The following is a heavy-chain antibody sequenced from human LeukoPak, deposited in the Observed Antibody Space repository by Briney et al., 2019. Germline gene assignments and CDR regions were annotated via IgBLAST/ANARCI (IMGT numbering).Heavy chain of an antibody. J-gene: IGHJ4*02. V-gene: IGHV4-59*11. Sequence: SETLSLTCTVSGGSISPLYWSWIRQPPGKGLEFIGYIFFTGTTNYNPSLKSRVTLSVDTSKNQFSLKLSSVTPADTAVYYCVRGGVAAKYYFDYWGQGTLVTVSS. CDR2: IFFTGTT. D-gene: IGHD6-25*01. CDR1: GGSISPLY. CDR3: VRGGVAAKYYFDY.